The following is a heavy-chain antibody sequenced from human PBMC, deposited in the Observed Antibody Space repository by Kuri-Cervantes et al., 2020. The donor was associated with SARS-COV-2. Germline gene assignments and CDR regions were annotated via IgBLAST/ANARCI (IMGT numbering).Heavy chain of an antibody. Sequence: LSLTCAASGFTFSSYAMSWVRQAPGKGLEWVSAISGSGGSTYYADSVKGRFTISRGNSKNTLYLQMNSLRAEDTAVYYCAKGAYYYDSSGYSGDYWGQGTLVTVSS. J-gene: IGHJ4*02. CDR1: GFTFSSYA. CDR3: AKGAYYYDSSGYSGDY. CDR2: ISGSGGST. V-gene: IGHV3-23*01. D-gene: IGHD3-22*01.